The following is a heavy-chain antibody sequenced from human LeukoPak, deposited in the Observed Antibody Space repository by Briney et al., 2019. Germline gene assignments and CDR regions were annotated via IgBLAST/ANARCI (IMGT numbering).Heavy chain of an antibody. J-gene: IGHJ6*02. V-gene: IGHV3-48*01. D-gene: IGHD5-24*01. Sequence: GGSLRLSCAASGFTFSNAWMNWVRQAPGKGLEWVSYISSSSSTIYYADSVKGRFTISRDNAKNSLYLQMNSLRAEDTAVYYCARSITPYYYYGMDVWGQGTTVTVSS. CDR1: GFTFSNAW. CDR3: ARSITPYYYYGMDV. CDR2: ISSSSSTI.